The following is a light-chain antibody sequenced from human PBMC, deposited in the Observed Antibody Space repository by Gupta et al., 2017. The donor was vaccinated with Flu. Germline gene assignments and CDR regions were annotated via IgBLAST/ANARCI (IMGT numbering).Light chain of an antibody. CDR2: AAS. J-gene: IGKJ2*01. V-gene: IGKV3-20*01. CDR1: TRIYSKY. Sequence: EVVLQQSPGTLSLSLGEAATLSCRASTRIYSKYLAWYQQKPGQAPRLLIFAASSRASDIPDRFSGSGSGTDFTLTIDRREPEDFAVYYCQHKCSSLYTFGQGTKLEI. CDR3: QHKCSSLYT.